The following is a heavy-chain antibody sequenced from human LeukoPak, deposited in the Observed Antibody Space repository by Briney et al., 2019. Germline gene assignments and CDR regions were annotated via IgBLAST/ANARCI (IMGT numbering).Heavy chain of an antibody. Sequence: GGSLRLSCTASGFTFGDYAMSWIRQAPGKGLEWVGFIRSKAYGETADYAASVKGRFTISRDVSKAIAYLQMNSLKTEDTAVYHCTRDRGAYNLYDYWGQGTLVTVSS. CDR1: GFTFGDYA. D-gene: IGHD1-1*01. V-gene: IGHV3-49*03. CDR3: TRDRGAYNLYDY. CDR2: IRSKAYGETA. J-gene: IGHJ4*02.